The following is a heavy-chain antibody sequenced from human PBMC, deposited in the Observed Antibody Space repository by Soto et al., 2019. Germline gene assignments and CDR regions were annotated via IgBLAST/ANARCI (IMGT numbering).Heavy chain of an antibody. CDR2: IKKKGDKYTT. D-gene: IGHD1-26*01. CDR1: GFTFSEHF. J-gene: IGHJ4*02. Sequence: AGGSLRLSCAASGFTFSEHFMDWVRHAPGKGLEWVGLIKKKGDKYTTQYAASVRGRFTISRDDSENTLYLQMNTLKIEDTAVYYCSDCESSAFDSWGQGTLVTVSS. V-gene: IGHV3-72*01. CDR3: SDCESSAFDS.